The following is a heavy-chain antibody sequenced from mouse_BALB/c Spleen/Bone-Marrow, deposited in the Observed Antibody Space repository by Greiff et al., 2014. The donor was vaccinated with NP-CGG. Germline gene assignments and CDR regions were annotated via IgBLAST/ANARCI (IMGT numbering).Heavy chain of an antibody. J-gene: IGHJ3*01. CDR3: ARLGWFAWFAY. D-gene: IGHD1-1*02. CDR1: GFDFSRYW. CDR2: INPDSSTI. V-gene: IGHV4-1*02. Sequence: EVMLVESGGGLVQPGGSLKLSCAASGFDFSRYWMSWVRQAPGKGLEWIGEINPDSSTINYMPSLKDKFIISRDNAKNTLYLQMSKVRSEDTALYYCARLGWFAWFAYWGQGTLVTVSA.